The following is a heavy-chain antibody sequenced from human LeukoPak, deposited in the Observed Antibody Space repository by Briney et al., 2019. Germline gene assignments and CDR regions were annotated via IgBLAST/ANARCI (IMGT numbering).Heavy chain of an antibody. CDR3: ARLHWGNSGRYLDY. V-gene: IGHV5-51*01. Sequence: GESLKISCKGSGYSFATYWIGWVRQMPGKGLEWMGIIYPGDSDTRYSPSFQGQVTISGDKSISTAYLQWSTLKASDTAMYYCARLHWGNSGRYLDYWGQGTLVTVSS. CDR1: GYSFATYW. D-gene: IGHD1-26*01. CDR2: IYPGDSDT. J-gene: IGHJ4*02.